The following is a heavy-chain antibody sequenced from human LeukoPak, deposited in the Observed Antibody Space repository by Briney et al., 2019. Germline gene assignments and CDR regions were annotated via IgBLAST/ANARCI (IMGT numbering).Heavy chain of an antibody. CDR3: ARHYHGDYLGNWFDP. J-gene: IGHJ5*02. CDR1: GGSISSSSYY. V-gene: IGHV4-39*01. CDR2: IYYSGST. D-gene: IGHD4-17*01. Sequence: NPSEPLSLTCTVSGGSISSSSYYWGWIRQPPGKGLEWIGSIYYSGSTYYNPSLKSRVTISVDTSKNQFSLKLSSVTAADTAVYYCARHYHGDYLGNWFDPWGQGTLVTVSS.